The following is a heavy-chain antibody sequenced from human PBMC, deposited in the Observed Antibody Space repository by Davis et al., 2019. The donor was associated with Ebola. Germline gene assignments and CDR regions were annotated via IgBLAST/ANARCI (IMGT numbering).Heavy chain of an antibody. D-gene: IGHD5-12*01. CDR3: ARHPRGYDCFDY. CDR2: ISSGGTT. V-gene: IGHV4-39*01. Sequence: SETLSLTCTVSSGSISSNHYYWGWIRQSPGKGLVWIGSISSGGTTYSNPSLNSRVIISVDTSNNQFSLKLTSVSVADTAVYYCARHPRGYDCFDYWGQGTLVTVSS. CDR1: SGSISSNHYY. J-gene: IGHJ4*02.